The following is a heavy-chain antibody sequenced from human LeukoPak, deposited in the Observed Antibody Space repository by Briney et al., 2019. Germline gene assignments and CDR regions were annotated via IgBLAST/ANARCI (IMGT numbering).Heavy chain of an antibody. Sequence: GASVKVSCKASGYTFTGYYMHGVRQAPGQGLEWIGWINPNSGGPNYAHEFHGRVTTTSDTSISTAYMELSRLRSDDTAVYYCASNTDYYDSSGCFDYWGQGALVTVAS. J-gene: IGHJ4*02. CDR2: INPNSGGP. CDR1: GYTFTGYY. D-gene: IGHD3-22*01. V-gene: IGHV1-2*07. CDR3: ASNTDYYDSSGCFDY.